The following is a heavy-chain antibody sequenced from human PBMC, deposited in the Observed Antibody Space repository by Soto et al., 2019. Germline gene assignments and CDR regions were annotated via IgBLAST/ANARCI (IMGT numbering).Heavy chain of an antibody. CDR2: IYYGGST. D-gene: IGHD6-13*01. V-gene: IGHV4-59*01. Sequence: SETLFLTCTVSGGSISSYYWNWIRQPPGKGLEWIGYIYYGGSTTYNPSLKSRVTISVDTSKNQFSLKLDSVTAADTAVYYCAGSPYYYYGMDVWGQGTSVTVS. CDR1: GGSISSYY. CDR3: AGSPYYYYGMDV. J-gene: IGHJ6*02.